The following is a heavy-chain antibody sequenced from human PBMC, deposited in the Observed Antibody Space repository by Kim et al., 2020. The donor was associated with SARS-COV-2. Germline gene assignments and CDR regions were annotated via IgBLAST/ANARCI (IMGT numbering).Heavy chain of an antibody. Sequence: SETLSLTCTVSGGSISSSSYYWGWIRQPPGKGLEWIGSIYYSGSTYYNPSLKSRVTISVDTSKNQFSLKLSSVTAADTAVYYCARHEEPPYYYYGMDVWGQGTTVTVSS. J-gene: IGHJ6*02. V-gene: IGHV4-39*01. CDR1: GGSISSSSYY. CDR3: ARHEEPPYYYYGMDV. CDR2: IYYSGST.